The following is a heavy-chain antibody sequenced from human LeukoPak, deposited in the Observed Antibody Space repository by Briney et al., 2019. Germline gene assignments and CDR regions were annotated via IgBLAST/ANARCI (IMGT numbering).Heavy chain of an antibody. J-gene: IGHJ4*02. D-gene: IGHD3-22*01. CDR3: AKGSYYDSSGSFYFDY. CDR2: TSGSGDNT. Sequence: GGSLRLSCAAPGFTFSSYAMSWVRQAPGKGLEWVSGTSGSGDNTYYAGSVKGRFTISRDNSKNTLYVQVNSLGTEDTAAYYCAKGSYYDSSGSFYFDYWGQGTLVTVSS. V-gene: IGHV3-23*01. CDR1: GFTFSSYA.